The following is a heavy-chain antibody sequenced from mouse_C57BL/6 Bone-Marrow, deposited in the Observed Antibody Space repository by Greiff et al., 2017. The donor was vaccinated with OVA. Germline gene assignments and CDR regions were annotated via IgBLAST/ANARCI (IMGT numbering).Heavy chain of an antibody. V-gene: IGHV1-82*01. CDR3: ARSRDGYYVRYFDV. J-gene: IGHJ1*03. CDR2: IYPGDGDT. Sequence: QVQLKQSGPELVKPGASVKISCKASGYAFSSSWMNWVKQRPGKGLEWIGRIYPGDGDTNYNGKFKGKATLTADKSSSTAYMQLSSLTSEDSAVDFYARSRDGYYVRYFDVWGTGTTVTVSS. CDR1: GYAFSSSW. D-gene: IGHD2-3*01.